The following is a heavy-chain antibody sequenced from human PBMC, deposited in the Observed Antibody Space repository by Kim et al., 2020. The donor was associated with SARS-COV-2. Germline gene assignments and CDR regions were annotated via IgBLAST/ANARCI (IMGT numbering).Heavy chain of an antibody. J-gene: IGHJ5*02. D-gene: IGHD2-2*01. V-gene: IGHV4-34*01. Sequence: SETLSLTCAVYGGSFSGYYWSWIRQPPGKGLEWIGEINHSGSTNYNPSLKSRVTISVDTSKNQFSLKLSSVTAADTAVYYCARGEIDESSTSGNWFDPWGQGTLVTVSS. CDR3: ARGEIDESSTSGNWFDP. CDR2: INHSGST. CDR1: GGSFSGYY.